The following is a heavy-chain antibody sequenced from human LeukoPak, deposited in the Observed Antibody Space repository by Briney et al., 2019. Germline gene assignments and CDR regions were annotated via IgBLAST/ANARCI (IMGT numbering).Heavy chain of an antibody. D-gene: IGHD3-22*01. CDR1: GFTFSSYA. V-gene: IGHV3-23*01. Sequence: PGGSLRLSCAASGFTFSSYAMSWVRQDPGKGLEWVSGISDSGDRTQYADSVKGRFTISRDNSKNTLYLQMNSLRAEDTAIYYCARGDDSGYYDYFDYWGQGALVTVSS. CDR2: ISDSGDRT. CDR3: ARGDDSGYYDYFDY. J-gene: IGHJ4*02.